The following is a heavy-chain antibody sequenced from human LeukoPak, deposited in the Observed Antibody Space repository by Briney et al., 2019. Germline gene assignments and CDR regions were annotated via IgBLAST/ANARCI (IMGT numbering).Heavy chain of an antibody. Sequence: SETLSLTCAVYGGSFGGYYWSWIRQPPGKGLEWIGEINHSGSTNYNPSLKSRVTISVDTSKNQFSLKLSSVTAADTAVYYCARPYSSSWAWFDPWGQGTLVTVSS. D-gene: IGHD6-13*01. CDR3: ARPYSSSWAWFDP. CDR1: GGSFGGYY. CDR2: INHSGST. V-gene: IGHV4-34*01. J-gene: IGHJ5*02.